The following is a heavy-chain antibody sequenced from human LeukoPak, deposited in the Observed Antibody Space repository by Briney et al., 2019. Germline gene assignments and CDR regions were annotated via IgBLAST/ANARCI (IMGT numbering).Heavy chain of an antibody. V-gene: IGHV4-59*01. CDR1: GGSISSYY. Sequence: SETLSLTCTVSGGSISSYYWSWIRQPPGKGLEWIGYIYYSGSTNYNPSLKSRVTISVDTSKNQFSLKLSSVTAADTAVYYCARGRRDFWSGLEFDYWGQGTLVTVSS. CDR3: ARGRRDFWSGLEFDY. CDR2: IYYSGST. D-gene: IGHD3-3*01. J-gene: IGHJ4*02.